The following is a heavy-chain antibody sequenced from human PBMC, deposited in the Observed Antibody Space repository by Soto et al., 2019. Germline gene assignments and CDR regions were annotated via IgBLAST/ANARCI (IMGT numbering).Heavy chain of an antibody. CDR2: IYPGGVNI. CDR1: GYSFTSHY. D-gene: IGHD4-17*01. CDR3: ARSHGAY. V-gene: IGHV1-46*01. J-gene: IGHJ4*02. Sequence: ASVKVSCKAIGYSFTSHYMHWVRQAPGQGLEWMGTIYPGGVNIAYAQKFKSRVTISLDTSRNQFSLKLSSVTAADTAFYYCARSHGAYWGQGTLVTVS.